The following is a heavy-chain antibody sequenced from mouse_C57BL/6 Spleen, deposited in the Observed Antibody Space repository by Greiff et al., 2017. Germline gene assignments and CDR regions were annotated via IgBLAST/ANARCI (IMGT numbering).Heavy chain of an antibody. Sequence: VQLQQPGAELVKPGASVKMSCKASGYTFTSYWITWVKQRPGQGLEWIGDIYPGSGSTNYNEKFKSKATLTVDTSSSTAYMQLSSLTSEDSAVYYCARSGWDYDGFDYWGQGTTLTVSS. CDR3: ARSGWDYDGFDY. V-gene: IGHV1-55*01. J-gene: IGHJ2*01. CDR1: GYTFTSYW. D-gene: IGHD2-4*01. CDR2: IYPGSGST.